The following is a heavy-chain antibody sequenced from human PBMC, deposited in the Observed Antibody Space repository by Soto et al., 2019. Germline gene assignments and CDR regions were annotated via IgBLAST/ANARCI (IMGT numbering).Heavy chain of an antibody. CDR1: GYTFMSYS. J-gene: IGHJ4*02. Sequence: ASVKVSCKASGYTFMSYSLHWVRQAPGQRPELMGWINACDDITQFSQKFQGRLTFTRDTSASTGYMELRSLRSEDTAVYYCAKTFYYGSGTQIVFDNWGQGTLVTVXS. D-gene: IGHD3-10*01. CDR2: INACDDIT. V-gene: IGHV1-3*01. CDR3: AKTFYYGSGTQIVFDN.